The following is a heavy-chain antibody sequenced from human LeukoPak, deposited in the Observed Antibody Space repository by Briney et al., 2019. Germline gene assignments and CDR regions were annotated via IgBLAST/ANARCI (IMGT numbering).Heavy chain of an antibody. CDR2: INPNSGVT. Sequence: ASVKVSCKASGYTFIGYSMHWVRQAPGRGLEWMGWINPNSGVTNYAQKFQGRVTMTRDTSISTAYMEVSRLRSDDTAVYYCARAGIAATGSLYFDLWGRGTLVIVSS. CDR1: GYTFIGYS. CDR3: ARAGIAATGSLYFDL. D-gene: IGHD6-13*01. V-gene: IGHV1-2*02. J-gene: IGHJ2*01.